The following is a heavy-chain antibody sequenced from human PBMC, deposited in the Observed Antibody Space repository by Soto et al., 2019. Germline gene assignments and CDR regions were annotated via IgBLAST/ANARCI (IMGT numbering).Heavy chain of an antibody. V-gene: IGHV6-1*01. CDR3: ARGGGGYCSSTSCSRRGYYYYMEV. J-gene: IGHJ6*03. CDR1: GDSVSSISAA. CDR2: TYYRSKWYN. Sequence: QSLSQTCAISGDSVSSISAAGNWIRQSPSRGLEWLGRTYYRSKWYNDYAVTVKSRITINPDTSKNQFSLQLNSVTPEDTAVYYCARGGGGYCSSTSCSRRGYYYYMEVWGKGTTVTVSS. D-gene: IGHD2-2*01.